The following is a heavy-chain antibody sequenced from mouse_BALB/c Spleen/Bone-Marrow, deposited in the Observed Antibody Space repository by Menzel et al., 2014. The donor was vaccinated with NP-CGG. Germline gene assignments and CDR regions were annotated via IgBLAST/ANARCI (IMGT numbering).Heavy chain of an antibody. J-gene: IGHJ2*01. CDR2: IFPGSGNT. Sequence: QVQLQQSGPELVKPGASVKISCKASGYSFTSYYIHWVKQRPGQGLEWIGWIFPGSGNTKYNEKFKGKATLTADTSSSTAYMQLSSLTSEDSAVYFCARSGHVGNYPYFDYWGQGTTLTVSS. CDR1: GYSFTSYY. D-gene: IGHD2-1*01. CDR3: ARSGHVGNYPYFDY. V-gene: IGHV1-66*01.